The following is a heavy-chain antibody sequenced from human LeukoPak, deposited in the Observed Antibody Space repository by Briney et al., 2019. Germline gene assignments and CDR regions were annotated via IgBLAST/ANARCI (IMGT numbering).Heavy chain of an antibody. V-gene: IGHV3-23*01. J-gene: IGHJ4*02. CDR1: GFTFSSYA. Sequence: GGSLRLSCAASGFTFSSYAMSWVRQAPGKGLEWVSAISGSGGSTYYADSVKGRFTISRDNSKNTLYLQMNSLRAEDTAVYYCAKKTGRVVVAATPLSFDYWGQGTLVTVSS. CDR3: AKKTGRVVVAATPLSFDY. D-gene: IGHD2-15*01. CDR2: ISGSGGST.